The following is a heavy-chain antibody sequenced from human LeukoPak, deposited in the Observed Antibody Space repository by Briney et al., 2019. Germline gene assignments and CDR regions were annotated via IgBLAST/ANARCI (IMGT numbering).Heavy chain of an antibody. D-gene: IGHD6-6*01. Sequence: ASVKVSCKASGGTFSSYAISWVRQAPGQGLEWMGGIIPIFGTANYAQKFQGRVTITADESTSTAYMELSSLRSEDTAVYYCATYSSSNYYYYAMDVWGQGTTVTVSS. J-gene: IGHJ6*02. CDR3: ATYSSSNYYYYAMDV. V-gene: IGHV1-69*13. CDR2: IIPIFGTA. CDR1: GGTFSSYA.